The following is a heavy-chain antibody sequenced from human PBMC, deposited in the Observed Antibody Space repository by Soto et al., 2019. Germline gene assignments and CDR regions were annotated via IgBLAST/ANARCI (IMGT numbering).Heavy chain of an antibody. CDR3: ARTYYQWEALHYFDF. CDR1: GGTFSRYG. J-gene: IGHJ4*02. CDR2: IIPIFGTT. Sequence: QVQLVQSGAEVKKPGSSVKVSCTASGGTFSRYGFTWVRQAPGQGFQWMGGIIPIFGTTHYEQNFQGRLSVTAHESTSTVYMELSSLRSDDTAIYFCARTYYQWEALHYFDFWGQGTLVTVSS. D-gene: IGHD1-26*01. V-gene: IGHV1-69*01.